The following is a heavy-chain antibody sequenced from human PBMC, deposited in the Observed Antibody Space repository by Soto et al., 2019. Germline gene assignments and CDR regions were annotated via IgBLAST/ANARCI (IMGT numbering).Heavy chain of an antibody. V-gene: IGHV3-23*01. D-gene: IGHD6-19*01. J-gene: IGHJ3*02. Sequence: GGSLRLSCAASGFTFSSYAMSWVRQAPGKGLEWVSAISGSGGSTYYADSVKGRFTISRDNSKNTLYLQMNSLRAEDTAVYYCAKGPGDSSGWYDAFDIWGQGTMVTVSS. CDR3: AKGPGDSSGWYDAFDI. CDR2: ISGSGGST. CDR1: GFTFSSYA.